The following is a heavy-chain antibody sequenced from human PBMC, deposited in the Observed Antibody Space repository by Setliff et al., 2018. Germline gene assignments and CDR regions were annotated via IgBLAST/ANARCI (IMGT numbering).Heavy chain of an antibody. Sequence: SETLSLTCTVSGGSISSYYWSWIRQPAGKGLEWIGHIYYTGSTNYNPSLKSRVTISVDTSKNQFSLKLTSVTAADTAVYYCARDHLVGYDSRGYFPWGQGTLVTVSS. J-gene: IGHJ5*02. CDR2: IYYTGST. V-gene: IGHV4-59*12. CDR1: GGSISSYY. D-gene: IGHD3-22*01. CDR3: ARDHLVGYDSRGYFP.